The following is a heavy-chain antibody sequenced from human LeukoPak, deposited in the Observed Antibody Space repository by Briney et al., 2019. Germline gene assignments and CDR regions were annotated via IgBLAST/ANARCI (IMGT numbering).Heavy chain of an antibody. CDR3: ARERYGDYEGGFDY. J-gene: IGHJ4*02. V-gene: IGHV3-30-3*01. CDR2: ISYDGSNK. Sequence: PGRSLRLSCAASGFTFSSYAMHRVRQPNGKGLEQLTVISYDGSNKYYVDSVKGRFTISRDNSKNTLYVQMNSLRAEDTAVYYCARERYGDYEGGFDYWGQGTMVTVSS. D-gene: IGHD4-17*01. CDR1: GFTFSSYA.